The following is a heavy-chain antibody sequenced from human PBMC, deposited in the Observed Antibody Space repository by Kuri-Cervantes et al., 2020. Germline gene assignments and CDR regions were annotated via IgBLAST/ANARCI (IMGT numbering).Heavy chain of an antibody. CDR1: GGSFSGYY. CDR3: ATLAVDSFGSGSYSYYFGY. J-gene: IGHJ4*02. D-gene: IGHD3-10*01. V-gene: IGHV4-34*01. Sequence: GSLRLSCAVYGGSFSGYYWSWIRQPPGKGLEWIGEINHSGSTNYNPSLKSRVTISVDTSENQFSLKLSSVTAADTAVYYCATLAVDSFGSGSYSYYFGYWGQGTLVTVSS. CDR2: INHSGST.